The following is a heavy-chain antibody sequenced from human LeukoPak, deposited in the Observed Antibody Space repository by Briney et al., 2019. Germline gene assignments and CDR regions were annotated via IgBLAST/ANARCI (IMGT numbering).Heavy chain of an antibody. V-gene: IGHV3-30-3*01. J-gene: IGHJ6*02. D-gene: IGHD1-26*01. Sequence: GGSLRLSCAASGFTFSSYAMHWVRQAPGKGLEWVAVISYDGSNKYYADSVKGRFTISRDNFKNTLYLQMNSLRAEDTAVYYCARGSSPYYYCGMDVWGQGTTVTVSS. CDR1: GFTFSSYA. CDR3: ARGSSPYYYCGMDV. CDR2: ISYDGSNK.